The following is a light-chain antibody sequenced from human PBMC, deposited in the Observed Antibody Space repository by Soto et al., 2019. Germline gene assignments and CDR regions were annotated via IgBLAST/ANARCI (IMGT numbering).Light chain of an antibody. CDR3: QQYNNPIT. Sequence: EIDMAQSPATLSVSPGEIATLCCRAIQSVSSQLAWYQQKPGQAPRILIYGAYNRATGIPARFSGSGSETDSTLTISSLHSEYFGIYYCQQYNNPITFGQGTRLEIK. CDR1: QSVSSQ. J-gene: IGKJ5*01. CDR2: GAY. V-gene: IGKV3-15*01.